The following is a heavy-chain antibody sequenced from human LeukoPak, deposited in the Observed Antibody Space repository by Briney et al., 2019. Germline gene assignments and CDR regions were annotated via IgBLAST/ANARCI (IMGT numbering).Heavy chain of an antibody. CDR1: GYTFTGYY. CDR3: ARNHLGGYFDY. CDR2: INPNSGGT. J-gene: IGHJ4*02. V-gene: IGHV1-2*02. Sequence: GASVKVSCKSSGYTFTGYYMHWVRQAPGQGLEWLGWINPNSGGTNYAQKFQGRVTMTRDTSISTAYMELSRLRSDDTAVYYCARNHLGGYFDYWGQETLVTVSS. D-gene: IGHD1-14*01.